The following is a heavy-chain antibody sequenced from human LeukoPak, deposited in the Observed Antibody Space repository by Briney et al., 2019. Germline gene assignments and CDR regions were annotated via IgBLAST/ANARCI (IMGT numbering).Heavy chain of an antibody. CDR1: GGVLRGYY. CDR2: INHSGST. CDR3: AREGSSYYYYMDV. D-gene: IGHD6-13*01. Sequence: SETLSLTCAVYGGVLRGYYWGWIRQPPGKGAGGIGEINHSGSTNYNPSLKSRVTISVDTSKNQFSLKLSSVTAADTAVYYCAREGSSYYYYMDVWGKGTTVTVSS. V-gene: IGHV4-34*01. J-gene: IGHJ6*03.